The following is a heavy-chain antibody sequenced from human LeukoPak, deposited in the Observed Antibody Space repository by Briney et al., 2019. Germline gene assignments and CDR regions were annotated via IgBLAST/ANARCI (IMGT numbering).Heavy chain of an antibody. V-gene: IGHV3-48*03. CDR2: ISYSGSTT. J-gene: IGHJ5*02. CDR1: GFTFTNFE. CDR3: ARAGPPAFDP. Sequence: GGSLRLSCAASGFTFTNFEMHWVRQAPGKGLEWVSYISYSGSTTSYADSVKGRFTISRDNAKNSLYLQMNSLRAEDTAVYYCARAGPPAFDPWGQGTLVTVSS.